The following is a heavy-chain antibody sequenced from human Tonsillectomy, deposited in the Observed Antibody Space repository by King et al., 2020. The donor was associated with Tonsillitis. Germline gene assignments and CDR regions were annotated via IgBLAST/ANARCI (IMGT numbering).Heavy chain of an antibody. CDR2: IDYSGST. Sequence: VQLQESGPGLVKPSQTLSLTCTVSAGSISSGGDFWSLIRQHPGKVLECVVFIDYSGSTYYTPSLKSRVTISVDTSKNQFSLKMSSVTAADTAVYYCASFVALESYTASPYWGQGTLVTVSS. CDR1: AGSISSGGDF. V-gene: IGHV4-31*03. D-gene: IGHD5-18*01. J-gene: IGHJ4*02. CDR3: ASFVALESYTASPY.